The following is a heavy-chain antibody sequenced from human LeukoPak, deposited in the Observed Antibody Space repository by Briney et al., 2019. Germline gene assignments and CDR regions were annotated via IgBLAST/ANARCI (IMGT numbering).Heavy chain of an antibody. V-gene: IGHV4-39*01. D-gene: IGHD3-22*01. J-gene: IGHJ4*02. CDR2: IYNSGST. CDR1: GGSISSSSYY. Sequence: SETLSLTCTVSGGSISSSSYYWGWIRQPPGKGLEWIGSIYNSGSTYYNPSLKSRVTISVDTSKNQFSLKLSSVTAADTAVYYCARLSGYYSLFDYWGQGTLVTVSS. CDR3: ARLSGYYSLFDY.